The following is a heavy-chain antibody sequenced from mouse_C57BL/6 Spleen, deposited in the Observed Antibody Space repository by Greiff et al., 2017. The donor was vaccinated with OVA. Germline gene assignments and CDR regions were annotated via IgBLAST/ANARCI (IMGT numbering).Heavy chain of an antibody. J-gene: IGHJ2*01. CDR1: GYSFTGYY. CDR2: INPSTGGT. CDR3: ARMGGPEEGYFDY. V-gene: IGHV1-42*01. Sequence: EVQLQQSGPELVKPGASVKISCKASGYSFTGYYMNWVKQSPEKSLEWIGEINPSTGGTTYNQKFKAKATLTVDKSSSTAYMQLKSLTSEDSAVYYCARMGGPEEGYFDYWGQGTTLTVSS.